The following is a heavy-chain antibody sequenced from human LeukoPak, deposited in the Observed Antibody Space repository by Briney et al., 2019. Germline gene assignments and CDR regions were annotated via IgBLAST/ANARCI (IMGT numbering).Heavy chain of an antibody. V-gene: IGHV3-48*01. Sequence: GGSLTLSCAASGFTFSTYSMNWVRQAPGKGLEWVSYISSTSGTIYYADSVKGRFTISRDNAKSSLYLQMYSLRAEDTAVYYCASGYCSAGSCHNFDYWGQGTLVTVSS. J-gene: IGHJ4*02. CDR2: ISSTSGTI. D-gene: IGHD2-15*01. CDR1: GFTFSTYS. CDR3: ASGYCSAGSCHNFDY.